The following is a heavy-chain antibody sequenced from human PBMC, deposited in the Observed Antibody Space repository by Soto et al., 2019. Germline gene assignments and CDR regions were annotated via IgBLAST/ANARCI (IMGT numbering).Heavy chain of an antibody. V-gene: IGHV4-59*01. J-gene: IGHJ5*02. D-gene: IGHD6-19*01. CDR3: ARRYSSGWYGWLDP. Sequence: SETLSLTCSVSGGSISSNYWSWIRQPPGKGLEWIGHIYYSGGTNYNPSLKSRVTISVDTSKKQFSLKLSSVTAADTAVYYCARRYSSGWYGWLDPWGQGTLVTVS. CDR2: IYYSGGT. CDR1: GGSISSNY.